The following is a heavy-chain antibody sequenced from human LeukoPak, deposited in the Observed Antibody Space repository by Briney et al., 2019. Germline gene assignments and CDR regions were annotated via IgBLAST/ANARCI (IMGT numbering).Heavy chain of an antibody. Sequence: GSLRLSCAASGFTFSDYYMSWIRQAPGKGLEWVSYVSSSGSTIYYADSVKGRFTISRDNAKNSLYLQMNSLRAEDTAVYYCARDPGRDYYYYYMDVWGKGTTVTVSS. CDR1: GFTFSDYY. D-gene: IGHD1-26*01. J-gene: IGHJ6*03. CDR3: ARDPGRDYYYYYMDV. CDR2: VSSSGSTI. V-gene: IGHV3-11*04.